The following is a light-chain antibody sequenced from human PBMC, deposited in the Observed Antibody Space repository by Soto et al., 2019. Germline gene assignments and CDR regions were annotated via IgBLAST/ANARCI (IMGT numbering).Light chain of an antibody. Sequence: DIQMTQSPSTLSASVGDRVTITCRASQSISSWLAWYQQKPGKAPKLLIYKASSLESGVPSRFSGSGSGTEFTLTISSLQPDDFATYYGQQYNSYPLTFGPGTKVDIK. CDR3: QQYNSYPLT. CDR1: QSISSW. CDR2: KAS. V-gene: IGKV1-5*03. J-gene: IGKJ3*01.